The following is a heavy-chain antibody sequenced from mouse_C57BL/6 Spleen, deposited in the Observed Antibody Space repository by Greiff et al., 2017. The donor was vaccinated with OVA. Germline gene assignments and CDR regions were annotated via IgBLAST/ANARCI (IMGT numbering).Heavy chain of an antibody. J-gene: IGHJ2*01. CDR1: GFTFSSYG. CDR2: ISSGGSYT. V-gene: IGHV5-6*02. D-gene: IGHD1-1*01. CDR3: ARPHYYGSTNYFDY. Sequence: EVKLVESGGDLVKPGGSLKLSCAASGFTFSSYGMSWVRQTPDKRLEWVATISSGGSYTYYPDSVKGRFTISRDNAKNTLYLQMSSLKSEDTAMYYCARPHYYGSTNYFDYWGKGTTLTVSS.